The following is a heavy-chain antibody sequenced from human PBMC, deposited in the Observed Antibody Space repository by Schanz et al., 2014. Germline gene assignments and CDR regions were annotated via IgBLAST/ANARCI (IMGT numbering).Heavy chain of an antibody. CDR3: ATLDYADSVS. V-gene: IGHV1-69*04. J-gene: IGHJ5*02. CDR1: GYTFSSYG. D-gene: IGHD4-17*01. CDR2: IIPILGIG. Sequence: GPEVKKPGASVTVSCKASGYTFSSYGISWVRQAPGQGPEWMGRIIPILGIGNDAQKFQGRVTITADKSTTTAYMELNSLNSDDTAVYYCATLDYADSVSWGQGTLVTVSS.